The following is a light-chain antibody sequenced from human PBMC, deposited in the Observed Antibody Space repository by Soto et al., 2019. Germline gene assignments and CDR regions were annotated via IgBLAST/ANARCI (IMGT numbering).Light chain of an antibody. CDR3: QQYEDWAYT. V-gene: IGKV3-15*01. CDR1: QSLSRN. CDR2: DAS. J-gene: IGKJ2*01. Sequence: EIVMTQSPSTLSVSPGERATLSCRASQSLSRNLAWYQQKPGQAPRLRIYDASTRATGLPARFSGSGSGTAFKLTIDSLQSEDFAVYYCQQYEDWAYTFGQGTKLEIK.